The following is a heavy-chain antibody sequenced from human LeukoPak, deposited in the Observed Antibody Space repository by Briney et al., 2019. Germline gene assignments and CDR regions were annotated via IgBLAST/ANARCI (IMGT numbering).Heavy chain of an antibody. V-gene: IGHV4-38-2*02. CDR2: INHSGST. CDR1: GYSISNGYH. Sequence: PWETLSLTCAVSGYSISNGYHWGWIRQPPEKGLEWIGSINHSGSTYYNPSLKSRVTISVDTSKNQFSLKLNSVTAADTAVYYCARDSGYDPGWFDPWGQGTLVTVSS. J-gene: IGHJ5*02. D-gene: IGHD3-10*01. CDR3: ARDSGYDPGWFDP.